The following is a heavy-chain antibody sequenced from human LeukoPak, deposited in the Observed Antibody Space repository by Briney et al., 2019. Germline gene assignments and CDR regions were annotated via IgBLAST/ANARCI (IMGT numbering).Heavy chain of an antibody. CDR3: ARVVRIVVVTAISYYFDY. D-gene: IGHD2-21*02. Sequence: SETLSLTCTVSGYSISSGYYWGWIRQPPGKGLEWIGSIYHSGSTYYNPSLKSRVTISVDTSKNQFSLKLSSVTAADTAVYYCARVVRIVVVTAISYYFDYWGQGTLVTVSS. CDR1: GYSISSGYY. V-gene: IGHV4-38-2*02. CDR2: IYHSGST. J-gene: IGHJ4*02.